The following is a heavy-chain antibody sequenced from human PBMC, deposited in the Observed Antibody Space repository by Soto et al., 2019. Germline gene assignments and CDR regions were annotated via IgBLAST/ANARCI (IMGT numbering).Heavy chain of an antibody. CDR2: ISWDGEST. J-gene: IGHJ1*01. CDR3: ATAPTRQRRNDGLEK. D-gene: IGHD1-1*01. CDR1: GFTFDEYT. V-gene: IGHV3-43*01. Sequence: EVQLVESGGRVVQPGGSLRLSCAASGFTFDEYTMHWVRQVAGKGLEWVSLISWDGESTHYADSVKGRFTISRDNSKNSLYLQMNSLTIDDTALYYCATAPTRQRRNDGLEKWGQGTLVTVSS.